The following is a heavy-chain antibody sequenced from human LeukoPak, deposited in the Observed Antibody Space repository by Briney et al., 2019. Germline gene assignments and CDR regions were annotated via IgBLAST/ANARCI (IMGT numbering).Heavy chain of an antibody. CDR3: ARDDYGRADH. CDR2: IYSGGST. D-gene: IGHD3-10*02. Sequence: SXXLSCVVSGFSISSNYMSWVRQAPGKGLEWVSVIYSGGSTYYADSVKGRFTISRDNSKNTLYLQMNSLRAEDTAVYYCARDDYGRADHWGQGTLVTVSS. CDR1: GFSISSNY. V-gene: IGHV3-53*01. J-gene: IGHJ4*02.